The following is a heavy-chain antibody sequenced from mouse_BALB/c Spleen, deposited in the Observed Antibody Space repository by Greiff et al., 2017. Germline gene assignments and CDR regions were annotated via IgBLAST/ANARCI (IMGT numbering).Heavy chain of an antibody. Sequence: VQLKESGPELVKPAASVKMSCKASGYTFTSYVMHWVKQKPGQGLEWIGYINPYNDGTKYNEKFKGKATLTSDKSSSTAYMELSSLTSEDSAVYYCARMSYGYYFDYWGQGTTLTVSS. CDR2: INPYNDGT. V-gene: IGHV1-14*01. CDR3: ARMSYGYYFDY. CDR1: GYTFTSYV. D-gene: IGHD1-1*01. J-gene: IGHJ2*01.